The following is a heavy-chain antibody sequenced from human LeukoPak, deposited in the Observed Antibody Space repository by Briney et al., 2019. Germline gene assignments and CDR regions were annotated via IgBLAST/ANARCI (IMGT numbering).Heavy chain of an antibody. CDR3: AKDRGTIDCFDY. CDR1: GFTFTNYA. V-gene: IGHV3-23*01. J-gene: IGHJ4*02. D-gene: IGHD2-15*01. Sequence: QPGGSLKLSCAASGFTFTNYAMNWVRQAPGKGLEWVSAISGSGGSTYYADSVKGRFTISRDNSKNTLYLQMNSLRAEDTAVYYCAKDRGTIDCFDYWGQGTLVTVSS. CDR2: ISGSGGST.